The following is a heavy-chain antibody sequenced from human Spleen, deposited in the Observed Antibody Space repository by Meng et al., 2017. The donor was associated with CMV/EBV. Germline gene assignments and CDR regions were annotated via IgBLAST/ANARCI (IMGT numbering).Heavy chain of an antibody. CDR1: GGTFSSYA. D-gene: IGHD3-9*01. Sequence: SVQVSCKASGGTFSSYAISWVRQAPGQGLEWMGGIIPILGIANYAQKFQGRVTITADKSTSTAYMELSSLRSEDTAVYYCATYYDISKYYFDYWGQGTLVTVSS. V-gene: IGHV1-69*10. CDR3: ATYYDISKYYFDY. CDR2: IIPILGIA. J-gene: IGHJ4*02.